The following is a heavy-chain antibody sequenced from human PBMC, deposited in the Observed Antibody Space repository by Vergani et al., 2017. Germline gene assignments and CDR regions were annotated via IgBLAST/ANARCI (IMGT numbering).Heavy chain of an antibody. Sequence: VQLAESGGGRVQPGRSLRLSCAASGFSFSSHAIHWVRQAPGKGLEWVAVISNDGSKKYYADSVKGRFTISRDNSKNTLDLQMNSLRTQDTAVYYCAKAGSVTSGSRQYNFYMDVWGKGTTVTVS. J-gene: IGHJ6*03. CDR1: GFSFSSHA. CDR3: AKAGSVTSGSRQYNFYMDV. D-gene: IGHD3-10*01. CDR2: ISNDGSKK. V-gene: IGHV3-30*18.